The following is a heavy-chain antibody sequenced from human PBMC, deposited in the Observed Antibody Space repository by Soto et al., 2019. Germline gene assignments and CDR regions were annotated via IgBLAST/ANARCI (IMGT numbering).Heavy chain of an antibody. V-gene: IGHV3-23*01. CDR1: GFTCSSYA. CDR2: ISGSGGST. CDR3: AKDRSRCSSTSCPIWY. J-gene: IGHJ4*02. Sequence: EVQLLESGGGLVQPGGSLRLSCAASGFTCSSYAMSWVRQAPGKGLEWVSAISGSGGSTYYADSVKGRFTISRDNSKNTLYLQMNSLRAEDTAVYYCAKDRSRCSSTSCPIWYWGQGTLVTVSS. D-gene: IGHD2-2*01.